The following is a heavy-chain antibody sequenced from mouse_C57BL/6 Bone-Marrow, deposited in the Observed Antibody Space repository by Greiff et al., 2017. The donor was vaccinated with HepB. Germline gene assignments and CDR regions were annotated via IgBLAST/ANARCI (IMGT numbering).Heavy chain of an antibody. J-gene: IGHJ1*03. D-gene: IGHD1-1*01. CDR3: ARLYYYGSSHWYFDV. V-gene: IGHV5-12*01. Sequence: EVKLMESGGGLVQPGGSLKLSCAASGFTFSDYYMYWVRQTPEKRLEWVAYISNGGGSTYYPDTVKGRFTISRDNAKNTLYLQMSRLKSEDTAMYYCARLYYYGSSHWYFDVWGTGTTVTVSS. CDR2: ISNGGGST. CDR1: GFTFSDYY.